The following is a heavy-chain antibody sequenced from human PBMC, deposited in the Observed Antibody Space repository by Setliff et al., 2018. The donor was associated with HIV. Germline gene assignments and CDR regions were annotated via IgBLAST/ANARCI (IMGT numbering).Heavy chain of an antibody. CDR2: VSSIGNT. CDR3: ARENAGVTVVRGIIISDAFDL. CDR1: GISINGYY. D-gene: IGHD3-10*01. Sequence: SETLSLTCSVSGISINGYYWSWIRQSPRTRLEWIGYVSSIGNTNYNPSLKSRVTISVDTSKNQFSLQLNSVTAADTAVYFCARENAGVTVVRGIIISDAFDLWGPGTVVTVSS. J-gene: IGHJ3*01. V-gene: IGHV4-4*08.